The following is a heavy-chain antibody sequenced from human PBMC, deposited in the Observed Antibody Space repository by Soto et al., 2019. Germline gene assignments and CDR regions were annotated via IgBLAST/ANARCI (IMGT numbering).Heavy chain of an antibody. D-gene: IGHD2-2*01. Sequence: GGSLRLSCAASGFASSDYTMNWVRQAPGKGLEWISSISSINTYIYYADSVKGRFTISRDNAKKSLFLQMTSLRAEDTAVYYCAKVGWRGCCSSTSCYALDYWGQGTLVTVS. CDR1: GFASSDYT. CDR3: AKVGWRGCCSSTSCYALDY. CDR2: ISSINTYI. J-gene: IGHJ4*02. V-gene: IGHV3-21*04.